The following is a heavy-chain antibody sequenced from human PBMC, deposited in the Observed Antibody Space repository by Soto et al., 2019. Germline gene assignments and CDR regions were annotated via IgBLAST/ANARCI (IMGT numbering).Heavy chain of an antibody. Sequence: PSETLSLTCAVSGYSISSGYYWGWIRQPPGKGLEWIGSIYHSGSTYYNPSLKSRVTISVDTSKNQFSLKLSSVTAADTAVYYCARVVRAGLRGVFGNWFDPWGQGTLVTVS. J-gene: IGHJ5*02. CDR1: GYSISSGYY. CDR3: ARVVRAGLRGVFGNWFDP. CDR2: IYHSGST. V-gene: IGHV4-38-2*01. D-gene: IGHD4-17*01.